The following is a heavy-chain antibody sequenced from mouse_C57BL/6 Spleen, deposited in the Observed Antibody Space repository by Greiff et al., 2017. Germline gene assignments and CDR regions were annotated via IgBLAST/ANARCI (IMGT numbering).Heavy chain of an antibody. CDR1: GYTFTDYE. D-gene: IGHD1-1*01. CDR3: TKLPHYYGSSYEDY. J-gene: IGHJ2*01. Sequence: QVQLQQSGAELVRPGASVTLSCKASGYTFTDYEMHWVKQTPVHGLEWIGAIDPETGGTAYNQKFKGKAILTADKSSSTAYMELRSLTSEDSAVYYWTKLPHYYGSSYEDYWGKGTTLTVSS. V-gene: IGHV1-15*01. CDR2: IDPETGGT.